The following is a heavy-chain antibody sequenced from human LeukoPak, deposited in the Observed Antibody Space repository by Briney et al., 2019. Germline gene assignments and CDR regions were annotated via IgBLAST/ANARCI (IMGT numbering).Heavy chain of an antibody. CDR2: ISSSGSTI. J-gene: IGHJ3*02. D-gene: IGHD5-24*01. CDR3: AGAYRDGYNRDAFDI. V-gene: IGHV3-48*03. Sequence: GGSLRLSCAASGFTFSSYEMNWLRQAQGKGLVWVSYISSSGSTIYYADSVKGRFTISRDNAKNPLYLQMNSLRAEDTAVYYCAGAYRDGYNRDAFDIWGQGTMVTVSS. CDR1: GFTFSSYE.